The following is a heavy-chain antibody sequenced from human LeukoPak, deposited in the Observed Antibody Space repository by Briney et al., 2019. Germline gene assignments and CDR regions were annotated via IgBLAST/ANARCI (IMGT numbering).Heavy chain of an antibody. J-gene: IGHJ3*02. CDR1: GGSISSYY. CDR3: AKPYYDILTDYSIDAFDI. D-gene: IGHD3-9*01. CDR2: IYTSGST. V-gene: IGHV4-4*07. Sequence: SETLSLTCAVSGGSISSYYWSWIRQPAGKGLEWIGRIYTSGSTNYNPSLKSRVTMSLDTSKNQFSLKLSSVTAADTAVYYCAKPYYDILTDYSIDAFDIWGRGTMVTVSS.